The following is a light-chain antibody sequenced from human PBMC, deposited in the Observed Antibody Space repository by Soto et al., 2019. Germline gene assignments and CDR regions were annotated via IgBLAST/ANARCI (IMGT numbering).Light chain of an antibody. CDR3: AAWDDSLNGRGV. CDR2: SNN. J-gene: IGLJ1*01. V-gene: IGLV1-44*01. Sequence: QSVLTQPPSASGTPGQRVTISCSGSSSNIGSYPVNWYQQLPGTAPKLLIYSNNQRPSGVPDRFSVSKSGTSASLAIRGLQSEDEADYYCAAWDDSLNGRGVFGTGTKLTVL. CDR1: SSNIGSYP.